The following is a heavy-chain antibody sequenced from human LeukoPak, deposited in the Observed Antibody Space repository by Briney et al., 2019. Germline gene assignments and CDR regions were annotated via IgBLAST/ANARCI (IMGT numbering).Heavy chain of an antibody. Sequence: SETLSLTCTVSGGSISGYYWSWIRQPPGKGLEWIGYIYYSGSTNYNPSLKSRVTISVDTSKKQFSLKLSSVTAADTAVYYCARRGDYYGSGSHYTFDYWGQGTLVTVSS. J-gene: IGHJ4*02. CDR1: GGSISGYY. CDR3: ARRGDYYGSGSHYTFDY. D-gene: IGHD3-10*01. CDR2: IYYSGST. V-gene: IGHV4-59*08.